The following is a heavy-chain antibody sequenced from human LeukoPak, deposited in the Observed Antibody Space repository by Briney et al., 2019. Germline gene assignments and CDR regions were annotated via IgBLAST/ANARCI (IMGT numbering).Heavy chain of an antibody. Sequence: GGTLRLSCAASGFTFSSYGMSWVRQAPGKGLEWVSAISVSGGTTYYADSVKGRFTISRDNSKNTLYLQMNSLRAEDTAVYFCARDKGGMVPFDYWGQGTLVTVSS. CDR1: GFTFSSYG. CDR2: ISVSGGTT. D-gene: IGHD3-10*01. J-gene: IGHJ4*02. V-gene: IGHV3-23*01. CDR3: ARDKGGMVPFDY.